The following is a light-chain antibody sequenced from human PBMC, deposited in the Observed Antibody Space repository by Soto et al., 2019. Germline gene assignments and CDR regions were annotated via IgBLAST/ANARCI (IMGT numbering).Light chain of an antibody. Sequence: DIVMTQSPLSLPVTPGEPAAISCRSSQSLLHKNGYNYLDLYLQKPGQSPKLLIFLGSNRASGVPDRFSGSGSGTEFTMKITRVEAEDVGDYYCMHGLQTPQTFGQGTKVDI. CDR1: QSLLHKNGYNY. CDR2: LGS. V-gene: IGKV2-28*01. J-gene: IGKJ1*01. CDR3: MHGLQTPQT.